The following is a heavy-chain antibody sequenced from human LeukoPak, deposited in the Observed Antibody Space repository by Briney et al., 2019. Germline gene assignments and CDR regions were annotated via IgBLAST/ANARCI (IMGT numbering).Heavy chain of an antibody. D-gene: IGHD6-19*01. CDR1: GFTFSSYG. CDR3: AKKRYSSSVSYFDY. CDR2: ISGSGGST. J-gene: IGHJ4*02. V-gene: IGHV3-23*01. Sequence: LPGGSLRLSCAASGFTFSSYGMSWVRQAPGKGLEWVSAISGSGGSTYYADSVKGRFTISRDNSKNTLYLQMNSLRAEDTAVYYCAKKRYSSSVSYFDYWGQGTLVTVSS.